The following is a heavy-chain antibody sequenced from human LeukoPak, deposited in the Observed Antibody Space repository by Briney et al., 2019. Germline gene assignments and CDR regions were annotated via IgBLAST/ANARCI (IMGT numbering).Heavy chain of an antibody. CDR3: ARFRRSGSYFDY. D-gene: IGHD1-26*01. CDR1: GGSISSGDYY. Sequence: PSQTLSLTCTVSGGSISSGDYYWSWIRQPPGKGLEWIGYIYYSGSTYYNPSLKSRVTISVDTSKNQFSLKLSPVTAADTAVYYCARFRRSGSYFDYWGQGTLVTVSS. V-gene: IGHV4-30-4*08. J-gene: IGHJ4*02. CDR2: IYYSGST.